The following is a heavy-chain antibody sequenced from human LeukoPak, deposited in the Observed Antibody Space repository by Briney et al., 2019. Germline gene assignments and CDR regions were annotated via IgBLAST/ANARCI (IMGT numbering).Heavy chain of an antibody. D-gene: IGHD4-17*01. CDR3: ARAHHGPIMTTVTHFDY. V-gene: IGHV4-30-2*01. Sequence: LRLSCAASGFTLDDYAMHWVRQAPGKGLEWIGYIYHSGSTYYNPSLKSRVTISVDRSKNQFSLKLSSVTAADTAVYYCARAHHGPIMTTVTHFDYWGQGTLVTVSS. CDR1: GFTLDDYA. J-gene: IGHJ4*02. CDR2: IYHSGST.